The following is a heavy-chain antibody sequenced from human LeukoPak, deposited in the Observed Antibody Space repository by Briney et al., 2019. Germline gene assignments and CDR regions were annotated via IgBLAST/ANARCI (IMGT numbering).Heavy chain of an antibody. V-gene: IGHV3-23*01. CDR2: ISSSGGST. CDR1: GFTFSSYA. Sequence: PGGSLRLSCAASGFTFSSYAMSWVRQAPGKGLEWVSGISSSGGSTYYADSVKGRFTISRDNSKSTLFLQMNSLRAEDTAVYYCAKNLNPFDSWGQGTLVTVSS. J-gene: IGHJ4*02. CDR3: AKNLNPFDS.